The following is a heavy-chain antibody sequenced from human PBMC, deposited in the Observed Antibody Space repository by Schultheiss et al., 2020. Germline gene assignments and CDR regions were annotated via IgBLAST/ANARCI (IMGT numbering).Heavy chain of an antibody. V-gene: IGHV3-30*03. J-gene: IGHJ4*02. CDR3: ATHPSGYDYLDF. D-gene: IGHD5-12*01. Sequence: GGSLRLPCAASGFTFSSYGMHWVRQAPGKGLEWVAVISYDGSNKYYADPVKGRFTISRDNSKNTLYLQMNSLRGDDTALYYCATHPSGYDYLDFWGQGTLVTVSS. CDR1: GFTFSSYG. CDR2: ISYDGSNK.